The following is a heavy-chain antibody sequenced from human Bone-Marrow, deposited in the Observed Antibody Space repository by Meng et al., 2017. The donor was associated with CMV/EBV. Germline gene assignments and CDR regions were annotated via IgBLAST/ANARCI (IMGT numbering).Heavy chain of an antibody. CDR2: IGAAGDT. J-gene: IGHJ6*02. D-gene: IGHD3-3*01. CDR1: GFTFTSND. CDR3: AKSSYDGDFWSGYYYYYYGMDV. Sequence: GGSLRLSCAASGFTFTSNDMYWVRQAPGKGLEWVSAIGAAGDTYYSGSVKGRFTISRENAKNTLYLQMNSLRAEDTAVYYCAKSSYDGDFWSGYYYYYYGMDVWGQGTTVTVSS. V-gene: IGHV3-13*01.